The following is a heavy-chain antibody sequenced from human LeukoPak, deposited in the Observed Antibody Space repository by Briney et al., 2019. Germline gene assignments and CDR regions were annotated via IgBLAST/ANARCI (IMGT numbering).Heavy chain of an antibody. CDR2: INHSGST. CDR1: GGSFSGYY. J-gene: IGHJ2*01. CDR3: ARVPSSGWPYWYFDL. D-gene: IGHD6-19*01. Sequence: SETLSLTCAVYGGSFSGYYWSWIRQPPGKGLEWVGEINHSGSTNYNPSLKSRVTISVDTSKNQFSLKLSSVTAADTAVYYCARVPSSGWPYWYFDLWGRGTLVTVSS. V-gene: IGHV4-34*01.